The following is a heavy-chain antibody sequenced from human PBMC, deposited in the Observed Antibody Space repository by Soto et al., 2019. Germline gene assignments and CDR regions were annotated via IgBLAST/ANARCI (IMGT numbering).Heavy chain of an antibody. D-gene: IGHD3-9*01. CDR3: ARAPNYDILTGYDY. CDR2: IKQDGSEK. CDR1: GFTFNSYW. J-gene: IGHJ4*02. V-gene: IGHV3-7*01. Sequence: LRLSCAASGFTFNSYWMTWVRQAPGKGLEWVANIKQDGSEKYYVDSVKGRFTISRDNAKNSLYLQMNSLRAEDTAVYYCARAPNYDILTGYDYWGQGALVTVSS.